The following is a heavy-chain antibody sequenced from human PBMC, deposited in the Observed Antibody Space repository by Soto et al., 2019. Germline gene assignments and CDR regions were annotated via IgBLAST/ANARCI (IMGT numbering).Heavy chain of an antibody. J-gene: IGHJ6*02. CDR1: GFTFSTYS. CDR2: ISSRSDI. Sequence: XGSLRLSCVGSGFTFSTYSINGVRQAPGKGLAWVSSISSRSDIYYADSVKGRFTISRDNAKNSVSLQMNSLRAEDTAVYYCAREYPAWPLAYGLDVLSQATTVTVSS. V-gene: IGHV3-21*01. CDR3: AREYPAWPLAYGLDV.